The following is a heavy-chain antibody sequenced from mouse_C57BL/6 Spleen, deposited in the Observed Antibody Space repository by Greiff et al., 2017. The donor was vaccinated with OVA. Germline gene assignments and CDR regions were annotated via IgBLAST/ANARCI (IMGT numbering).Heavy chain of an antibody. CDR3: TSGYYGSYAMDY. CDR2: IDPENGDT. J-gene: IGHJ4*01. V-gene: IGHV14-4*01. Sequence: EVQLVESGAELVRPGASVKLSCTASGFNIKDDYMHWVKQRPEQGLEWIGWIDPENGDTEYASKFQGKATITADTSSNTAYLQLSSLTSEDTAVYYCTSGYYGSYAMDYWGQGTSVTVSS. D-gene: IGHD1-1*01. CDR1: GFNIKDDY.